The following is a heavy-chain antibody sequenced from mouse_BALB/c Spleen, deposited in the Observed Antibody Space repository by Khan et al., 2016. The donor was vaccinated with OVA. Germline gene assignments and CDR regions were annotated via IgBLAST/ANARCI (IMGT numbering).Heavy chain of an antibody. CDR1: GYTFTNYG. CDR3: ARTGGYFDV. CDR2: INTYTGEP. V-gene: IGHV9-3-1*01. J-gene: IGHJ1*01. Sequence: QIQLVQSGPELKKPGETVKISCKASGYTFTNYGMNWVKQAPGKGLKWMGWINTYTGEPTYADDFKGRFAFSLETSASTAYFQINNLKNEDTATYFCARTGGYFDVWGAGTTVTVSS. D-gene: IGHD4-1*01.